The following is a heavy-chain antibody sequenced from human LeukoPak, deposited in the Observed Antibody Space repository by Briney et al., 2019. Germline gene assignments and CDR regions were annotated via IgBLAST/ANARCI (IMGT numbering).Heavy chain of an antibody. V-gene: IGHV1-46*01. J-gene: IGHJ4*02. CDR3: ARPMDLGSSGAPFDC. Sequence: VSVKVSCKASGYTFTSYYLHWVRQAPGQGLEWMGIINPSGGSTNYARKFQGRVTMTRDKSTSTVYMEVSSLISEDTAVYYCARPMDLGSSGAPFDCWGQGTLVTVSS. CDR2: INPSGGST. D-gene: IGHD6-25*01. CDR1: GYTFTSYY.